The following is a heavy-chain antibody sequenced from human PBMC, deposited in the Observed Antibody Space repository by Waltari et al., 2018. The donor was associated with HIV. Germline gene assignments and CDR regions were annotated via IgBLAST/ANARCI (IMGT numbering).Heavy chain of an antibody. D-gene: IGHD1-26*01. CDR3: ASSYTYSVWGAFDT. V-gene: IGHV4-39*02. CDR2: IYHDGST. J-gene: IGHJ3*02. Sequence: QMQLQESGPGLVKPSETLSLTCTVSGGSITSSNHFWGWIRQPPEKGLEWIGSIYHDGSTHYDLSLKDSSLKSRVTISLDTSKNLFSLELTSVTAADTAIYYCASSYTYSVWGAFDTWGRGTMVIVSS. CDR1: GGSITSSNHF.